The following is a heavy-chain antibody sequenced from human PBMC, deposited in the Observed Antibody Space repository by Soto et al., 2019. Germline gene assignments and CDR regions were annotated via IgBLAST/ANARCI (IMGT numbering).Heavy chain of an antibody. CDR2: INHSGST. V-gene: IGHV4-34*01. CDR3: ARAKGLAAVVVITTYDY. J-gene: IGHJ4*02. D-gene: IGHD3-22*01. Sequence: PSETLSLTCAVYGGSFSGYYWSWIRQPPGKGLEWIGEINHSGSTNYNPSLESRVTISVDTSKNQFSLKLSSVTAADTAVYYCARAKGLAAVVVITTYDYWGQGTLVTVSS. CDR1: GGSFSGYY.